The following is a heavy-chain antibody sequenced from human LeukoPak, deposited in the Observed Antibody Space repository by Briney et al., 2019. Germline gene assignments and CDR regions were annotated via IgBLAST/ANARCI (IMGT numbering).Heavy chain of an antibody. CDR2: ISGSGDRR. V-gene: IGHV3-23*01. CDR1: GFAFSSYA. Sequence: GGSLRLSCAASGFAFSSYAMRWVRLAPGKGLEWVSSISGSGDRRDSADFVKGRFTISRDNSKNTLYLEMYSLRAEDTAVYYCAKDRGHCTNGVCHNYYYMDVWGKGTTVIVSS. CDR3: AKDRGHCTNGVCHNYYYMDV. J-gene: IGHJ6*03. D-gene: IGHD2-8*01.